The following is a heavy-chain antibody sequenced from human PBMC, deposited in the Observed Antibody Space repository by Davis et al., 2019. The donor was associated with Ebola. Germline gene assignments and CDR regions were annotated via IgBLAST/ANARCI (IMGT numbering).Heavy chain of an antibody. V-gene: IGHV1-69*13. CDR3: ARDRYSDGSGYFFEQSH. CDR1: GGPFSSYA. Sequence: SVQFSCKASGGPFSSYAISWVRQAPGQGLDWMGGIIPVSGVPKYAQDFQGRVTITADESTSTAYMELSSLRSEDTAMYYCARDRYSDGSGYFFEQSHWGQGTLVTVSS. D-gene: IGHD3-22*01. J-gene: IGHJ4*02. CDR2: IIPVSGVP.